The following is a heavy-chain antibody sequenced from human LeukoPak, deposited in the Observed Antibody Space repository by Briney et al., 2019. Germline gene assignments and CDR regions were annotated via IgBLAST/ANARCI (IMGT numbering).Heavy chain of an antibody. CDR1: GGTFSNYA. J-gene: IGHJ4*02. CDR3: AVLVGATNTEDFDY. Sequence: SVKVSCKASGGTFSNYAISWVRQDPGQRLEGMGGIVPIVGKTNYAQKFQGRVTITADESTSTAYMELRSLRSDDTAVYYCAVLVGATNTEDFDYWGQGTLVTVSS. D-gene: IGHD1-26*01. CDR2: IVPIVGKT. V-gene: IGHV1-69*13.